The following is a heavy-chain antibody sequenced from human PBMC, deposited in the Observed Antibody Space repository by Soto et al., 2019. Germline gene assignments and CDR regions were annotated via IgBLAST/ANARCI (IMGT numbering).Heavy chain of an antibody. CDR3: AKVGSCGYGSNSDVEY. CDR2: ISYDGSDK. CDR1: GFTFRNYG. Sequence: QVQLVESGGGVVQPGSSLRLSCAASGFTFRNYGMHWVRQAPGKGLEWVALISYDGSDKYYGDSVKGRFTISRDSSKNTLFLDVSRLRVGDTAVYYCAKVGSCGYGSNSDVEYWGQGTLVTVSS. J-gene: IGHJ4*02. V-gene: IGHV3-30*18. D-gene: IGHD5-18*01.